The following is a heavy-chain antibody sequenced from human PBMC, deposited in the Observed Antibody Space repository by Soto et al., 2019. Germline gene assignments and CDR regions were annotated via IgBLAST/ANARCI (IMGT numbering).Heavy chain of an antibody. V-gene: IGHV4-31*11. Sequence: QVQLQESGPGLVKPSQTLSLTCAVSGGSISSGGYYWSWDRQHPGKGLEWIGYIYYSGSTHYNPSLKSRVTISLDTSKNQFSLKLTSVTAADTAVYYCARGIYDDYNYYGMDVWGQGTTVSVSS. CDR2: IYYSGST. D-gene: IGHD3-16*01. CDR1: GGSISSGGYY. CDR3: ARGIYDDYNYYGMDV. J-gene: IGHJ6*02.